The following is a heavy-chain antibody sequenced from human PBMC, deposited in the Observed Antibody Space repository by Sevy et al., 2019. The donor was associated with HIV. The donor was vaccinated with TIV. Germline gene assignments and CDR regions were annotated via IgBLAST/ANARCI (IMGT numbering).Heavy chain of an antibody. J-gene: IGHJ6*02. Sequence: ASVKVSCKASGYTLNDYGISWVRQAPGKGLAWIGGVTTYKHSTNYAQNFQGRVTLTTDTSTNTAYMELRSLRSDDTAVYYCARVDPYYEFGDVWGQGTTVTVSS. CDR3: ARVDPYYEFGDV. CDR1: GYTLNDYG. CDR2: VTTYKHST. V-gene: IGHV1-18*01. D-gene: IGHD3-3*01.